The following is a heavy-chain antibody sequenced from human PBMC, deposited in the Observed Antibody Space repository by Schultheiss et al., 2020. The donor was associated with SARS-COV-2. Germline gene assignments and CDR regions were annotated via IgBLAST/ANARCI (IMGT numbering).Heavy chain of an antibody. V-gene: IGHV4-59*08. CDR2: IYYSGST. CDR1: GGSISSYY. Sequence: SETLSLTCTVSGGSISSYYWSWIRQPPGKGLEWIGYIYYSGSTNYNPSLKSRVTISVDTSKNQFSLKLSSVTAADTAVYYCARRGMVRWSSFDYWGQGTLVTVSS. J-gene: IGHJ4*02. D-gene: IGHD3-10*01. CDR3: ARRGMVRWSSFDY.